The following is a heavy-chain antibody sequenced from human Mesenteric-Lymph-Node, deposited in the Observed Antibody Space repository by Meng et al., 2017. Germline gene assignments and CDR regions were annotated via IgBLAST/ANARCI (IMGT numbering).Heavy chain of an antibody. CDR3: ARRDGNGGYSYCLDY. CDR2: IYPRDSDT. Sequence: KVSCKGSGYYFSNYWIAWVRQRPGEGLEWMGSIYPRDSDTRYSPSLQGQVTFPADTSINTAYLQWNSLKASDTAMYYCARRDGNGGYSYCLDYWGQGALVTVSS. J-gene: IGHJ4*02. V-gene: IGHV5-51*01. CDR1: GYYFSNYW. D-gene: IGHD3-22*01.